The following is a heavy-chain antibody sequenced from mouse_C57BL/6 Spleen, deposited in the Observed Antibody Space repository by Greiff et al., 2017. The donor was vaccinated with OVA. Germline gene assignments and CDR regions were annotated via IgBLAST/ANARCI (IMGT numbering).Heavy chain of an antibody. J-gene: IGHJ2*01. Sequence: EVQLKQSGAELVKPGASVKLSCTASGFNIKDYYMHWVKQRTEQGLEWIGRIDPEDGETKYAPEFQGKATITADTSSNTAYLQLSSLTSEDTAVYYCARHYYGSSPYFDYWGQGTTLTVSS. CDR2: IDPEDGET. CDR1: GFNIKDYY. D-gene: IGHD1-1*01. V-gene: IGHV14-2*01. CDR3: ARHYYGSSPYFDY.